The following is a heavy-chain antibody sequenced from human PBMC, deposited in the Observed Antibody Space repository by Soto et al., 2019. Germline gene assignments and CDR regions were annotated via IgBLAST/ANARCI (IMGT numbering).Heavy chain of an antibody. V-gene: IGHV3-30*18. CDR3: AKEDYGTYGLDV. CDR2: ISYDGTNK. Sequence: QVQLVESGGGVVQPGRSLRLSCAVSGFSFSTYGMHWVRQAPGKGLGWVALISYDGTNKYYADSVKGRFTISRDNSKNTLYLQMNSLRAEDTAVYYCAKEDYGTYGLDVWGQGTTVTVSS. J-gene: IGHJ6*02. D-gene: IGHD4-17*01. CDR1: GFSFSTYG.